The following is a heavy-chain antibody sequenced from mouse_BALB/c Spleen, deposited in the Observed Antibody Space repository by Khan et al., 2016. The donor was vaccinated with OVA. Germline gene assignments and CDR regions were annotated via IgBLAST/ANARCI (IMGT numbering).Heavy chain of an antibody. D-gene: IGHD1-1*01. CDR2: ISPGSGTP. Sequence: DLVKPGASVRLSCKASGYTFTSYWINWIKQRPGQGLEWIGRISPGSGTPYYNEMFKGKATLTVDTSSSTAYIQLSSLSSEDSAVFFCARENYYGSSHNARDYWGQGTSVTVS. J-gene: IGHJ4*01. CDR3: ARENYYGSSHNARDY. CDR1: GYTFTSYW. V-gene: IGHV1S41*01.